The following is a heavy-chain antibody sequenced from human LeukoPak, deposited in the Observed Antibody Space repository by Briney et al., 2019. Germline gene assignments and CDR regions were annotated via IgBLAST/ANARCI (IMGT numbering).Heavy chain of an antibody. CDR3: ARGAYCDGNCYSPGFDY. D-gene: IGHD2-21*02. V-gene: IGHV4-59*11. Sequence: PSETLSLTCSVSGGSISSRYWNWIGQSPGKGLEWIGYIHSSGRTKYNPSLQSRVTMAAGTSKSQFSLVLTSVSAADTAVYYCARGAYCDGNCYSPGFDYWGQGTLVTVSS. CDR1: GGSISSRY. CDR2: IHSSGRT. J-gene: IGHJ4*02.